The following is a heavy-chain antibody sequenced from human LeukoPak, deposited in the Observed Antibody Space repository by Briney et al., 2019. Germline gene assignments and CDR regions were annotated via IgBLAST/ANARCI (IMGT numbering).Heavy chain of an antibody. Sequence: GGSLRLSCAASGFTFSSYGMHWVRQAPGKGLEWVAVISYDGSNKYYADSVKGRFTISRDNSKNTLYLQMNSLRAEDTAVYYCVKDHYDSSGYYPRYYFDYWGQGTLVTVSS. CDR2: ISYDGSNK. CDR3: VKDHYDSSGYYPRYYFDY. CDR1: GFTFSSYG. V-gene: IGHV3-30*18. D-gene: IGHD3-22*01. J-gene: IGHJ4*02.